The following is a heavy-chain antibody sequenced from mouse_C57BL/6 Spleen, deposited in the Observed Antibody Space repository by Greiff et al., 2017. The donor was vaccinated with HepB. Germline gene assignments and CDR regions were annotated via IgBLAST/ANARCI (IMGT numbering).Heavy chain of an antibody. V-gene: IGHV1-80*01. CDR2: IYPGDGDT. CDR3: AREGIYSNYGAY. CDR1: GYAFSSYW. D-gene: IGHD2-5*01. J-gene: IGHJ3*01. Sequence: QVQLKESGAELVKPGASVKISCKASGYAFSSYWMNWVKQRPGKGLEWIGQIYPGDGDTNYNGKFTGKATLTADKSSSTAYMQLSSLTSEDSAVYFCAREGIYSNYGAYWGQGTLVTVSA.